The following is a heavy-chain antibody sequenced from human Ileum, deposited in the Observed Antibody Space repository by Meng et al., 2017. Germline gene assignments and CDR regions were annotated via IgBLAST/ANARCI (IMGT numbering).Heavy chain of an antibody. V-gene: IGHV3-23*04. D-gene: IGHD3-3*01. CDR1: GFIFGSFA. Sequence: VQLVESGGGVVKPVRSLRLSCSDSGFIFGSFAMNWVRQAPGKGLEWVSGLTASGSNTYYADSVEGRFTISRDNSKNTLYLQMNSLRAEDTAVYYCARAAREWLWIDYWGQGTLVTVSS. CDR2: LTASGSNT. J-gene: IGHJ4*02. CDR3: ARAAREWLWIDY.